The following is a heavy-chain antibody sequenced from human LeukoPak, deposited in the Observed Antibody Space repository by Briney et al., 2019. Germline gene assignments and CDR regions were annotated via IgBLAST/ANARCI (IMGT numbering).Heavy chain of an antibody. CDR2: IIPIFGTA. V-gene: IGHV1-69*06. J-gene: IGHJ4*02. D-gene: IGHD4-11*01. CDR1: GGTFSSYA. Sequence: SVKVSCKASGGTFSSYAISWVRQAPGQGLEWMGGIIPIFGTANYAQKFQGRVTITADKSTSTAYMELSSLRSEDTAVYYCARKGVNLQWQGADREDYWGQGTLVTVSS. CDR3: ARKGVNLQWQGADREDY.